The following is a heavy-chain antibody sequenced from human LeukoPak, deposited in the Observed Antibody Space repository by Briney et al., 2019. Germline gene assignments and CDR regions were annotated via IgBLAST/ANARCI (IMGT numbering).Heavy chain of an antibody. D-gene: IGHD3-9*01. Sequence: PGGSLRLSCAASGFTFSSYGMHWVRQAPGKGLEWVAVISYDGSNKYYADSVKGRFTISRDNSKNTLYLQMNSLRAEDTAVYYCAKTLRYFDWSQPGLPYFDYWGQGTLVTVSS. CDR1: GFTFSSYG. CDR2: ISYDGSNK. J-gene: IGHJ4*02. CDR3: AKTLRYFDWSQPGLPYFDY. V-gene: IGHV3-30*18.